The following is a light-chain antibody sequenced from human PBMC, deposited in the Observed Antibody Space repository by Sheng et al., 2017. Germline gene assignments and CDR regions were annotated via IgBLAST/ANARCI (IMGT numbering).Light chain of an antibody. V-gene: IGLV2-11*01. J-gene: IGLJ2*01. CDR3: SSYAGSSYMV. CDR2: DVS. CDR1: NSDVGGYNY. Sequence: QSALTQPRSVSGSPGQSVTISCTRTNSDVGGYNYVSWYQHHPGKAPKVMIYDVSQRPSGVPDRFSGSKSGNTAFLTISGLQAEDEADYYCSSYAGSSYMVFGGGTKLTVL.